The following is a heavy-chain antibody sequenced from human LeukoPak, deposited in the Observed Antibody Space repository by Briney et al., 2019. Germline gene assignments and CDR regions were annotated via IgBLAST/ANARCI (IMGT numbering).Heavy chain of an antibody. CDR3: ARDDALGDNALDI. CDR1: GFTFSSYG. Sequence: GGSLRLSCAASGFTFSSYGMHWVRQAPGKGLEWVAVILNDGSQEKYADSVKGRFTISRDNSKNTLFLQMNSLRAEDTAVYYCARDDALGDNALDIWGQGTMVTVSS. CDR2: ILNDGSQE. J-gene: IGHJ3*02. D-gene: IGHD3-16*01. V-gene: IGHV3-33*01.